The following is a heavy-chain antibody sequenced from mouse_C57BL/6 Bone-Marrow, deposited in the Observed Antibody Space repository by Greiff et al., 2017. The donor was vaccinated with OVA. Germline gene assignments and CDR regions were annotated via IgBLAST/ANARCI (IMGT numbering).Heavy chain of an antibody. D-gene: IGHD4-1*01. CDR1: GYSITSGYY. J-gene: IGHJ2*01. CDR2: ISYDGSN. V-gene: IGHV3-6*01. Sequence: EVKLQESGPGLVKPSQSLSLTCSVTGYSITSGYYWNWIRQFPGNKLEWMGYISYDGSNNYNPSLKNRISITRDTSKNQFFLKLNSVTTEDTATYYCARGGPNGDYWGQGTTLTVSS. CDR3: ARGGPNGDY.